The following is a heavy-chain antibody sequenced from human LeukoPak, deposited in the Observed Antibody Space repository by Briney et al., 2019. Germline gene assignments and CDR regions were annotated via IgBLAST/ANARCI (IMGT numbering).Heavy chain of an antibody. J-gene: IGHJ4*02. Sequence: GGSLRLSCVASGFRFEDYAMYWVRQTPGKGLEWVSGISGHSDSIGYAPSVAGRVTISRDNAKNSLYLEMKSLGVEDTALYYCAETVQWDLLPGHMDYWGQGTLVTVSS. V-gene: IGHV3-9*01. CDR1: GFRFEDYA. D-gene: IGHD1-26*01. CDR3: AETVQWDLLPGHMDY. CDR2: ISGHSDSI.